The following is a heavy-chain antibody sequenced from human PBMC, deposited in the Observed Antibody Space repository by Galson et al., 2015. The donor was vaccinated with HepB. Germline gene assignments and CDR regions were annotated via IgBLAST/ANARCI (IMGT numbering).Heavy chain of an antibody. Sequence: SLRLSCAASGFTVSANYMNWVRQAPGKGLEWVSGVYRGGGQTYYADTVKGRFTISRDNSKNTLSLQMNSLRAEDTAIYYCARGTYLYDDSGYYFDYWGHGTLVTVSS. CDR1: GFTVSANY. J-gene: IGHJ4*01. V-gene: IGHV3-53*01. D-gene: IGHD3-22*01. CDR2: VYRGGGQT. CDR3: ARGTYLYDDSGYYFDY.